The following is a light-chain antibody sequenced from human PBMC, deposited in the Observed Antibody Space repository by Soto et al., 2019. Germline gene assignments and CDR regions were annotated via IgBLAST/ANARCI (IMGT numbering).Light chain of an antibody. CDR1: SSNIGAGYD. V-gene: IGLV1-40*01. J-gene: IGLJ2*01. CDR2: GNS. CDR3: QSYDSSLSVNVV. Sequence: QPVLTQPPSVSGAPGQRVTISCTGSSSNIGAGYDVHWYQQFPGTAPKLLIYGNSNRPSGVPDRFSGSKSGTSASLAITGLQAEDEADYYCQSYDSSLSVNVVFGGGTKLTVL.